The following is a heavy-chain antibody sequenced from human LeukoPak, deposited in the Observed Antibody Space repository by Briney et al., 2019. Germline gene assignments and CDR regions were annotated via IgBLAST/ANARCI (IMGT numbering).Heavy chain of an antibody. CDR3: ARERPSTSGYYFGNYYYYGMDV. V-gene: IGHV4-34*01. D-gene: IGHD3-22*01. CDR2: INHSGST. Sequence: SETLSLTCAVYGGSFSGYYWSWIRQPPGKGLEWIGEINHSGSTNYNPSLKSRVTISVDTSKNQFSLKLSSVTATDTAVYYCARERPSTSGYYFGNYYYYGMDVWGQGTTVTVSS. J-gene: IGHJ6*02. CDR1: GGSFSGYY.